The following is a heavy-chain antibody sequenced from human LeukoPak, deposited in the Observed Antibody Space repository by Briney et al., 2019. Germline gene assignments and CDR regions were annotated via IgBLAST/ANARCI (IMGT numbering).Heavy chain of an antibody. J-gene: IGHJ4*02. CDR1: GYTFTSYY. Sequence: ASVKVSCKASGYTFTSYYMHWVRQAPGQGLEWMGMINPSGGSTTYAQKFQGRVTMTRDTSTSTVYMELNSLRSEDTAVYYCARGRRAGATGGVVNYWGQGTLVTVSS. CDR2: INPSGGST. V-gene: IGHV1-46*01. CDR3: ARGRRAGATGGVVNY. D-gene: IGHD2-8*02.